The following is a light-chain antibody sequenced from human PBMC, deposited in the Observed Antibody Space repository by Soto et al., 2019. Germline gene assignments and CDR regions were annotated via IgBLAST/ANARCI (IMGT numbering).Light chain of an antibody. Sequence: QSVLTKPPSVSGAPGQRVTISCTGSSSNIGAGYDVHWYQQLPGTAPKLLISANTNRPSGVPDRVSGSKSGTSASLAITGLQPEDEADYYCQSYDSSLSGYVFGTGTKLTVL. CDR3: QSYDSSLSGYV. CDR1: SSNIGAGYD. J-gene: IGLJ1*01. CDR2: ANT. V-gene: IGLV1-40*01.